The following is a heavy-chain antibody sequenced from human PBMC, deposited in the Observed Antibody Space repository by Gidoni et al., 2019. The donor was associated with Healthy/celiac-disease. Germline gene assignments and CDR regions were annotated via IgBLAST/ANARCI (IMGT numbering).Heavy chain of an antibody. Sequence: QVQLQESGPGLVKPSQPLSLTFTVSGGSISSGSYYWSWIRQPAGKGLEWIGRIYTSGSTNYNPYLKSRVTISVDTSKNQLSLKLSSVTAADTAVYYCARGHDGWDGGLFDYWGQGTLVTVSS. CDR3: ARGHDGWDGGLFDY. V-gene: IGHV4-61*02. CDR2: IYTSGST. J-gene: IGHJ4*02. D-gene: IGHD6-19*01. CDR1: GGSISSGSYY.